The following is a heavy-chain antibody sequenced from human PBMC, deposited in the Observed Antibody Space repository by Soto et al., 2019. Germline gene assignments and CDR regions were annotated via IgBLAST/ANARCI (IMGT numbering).Heavy chain of an antibody. CDR1: GGSVRSGSYY. J-gene: IGHJ4*02. Sequence: PSETLCLTCSVSGGSVRSGSYYWSCIKKPPGKGLEWIGYIYYSGSTNYNPSLKSRVTISVDTSKNQFSLKLSSVTAADTAVYYFARVSDYWVKGSSVLVSS. V-gene: IGHV4-61*01. CDR2: IYYSGST. CDR3: ARVSDY.